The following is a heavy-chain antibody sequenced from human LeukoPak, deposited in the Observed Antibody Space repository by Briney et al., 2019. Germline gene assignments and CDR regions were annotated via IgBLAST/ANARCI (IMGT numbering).Heavy chain of an antibody. CDR3: ARGANFGDSGLDAFDI. J-gene: IGHJ3*02. CDR2: IYYSGAS. D-gene: IGHD4-17*01. V-gene: IGHV4-59*01. Sequence: SETLSLTCTVSGGSISNYYWSWIRQPPGKGLEWLGYIYYSGASNHSPSLYRRVTMSIDTSKNQFSLKLNSVTAADTAVYYCARGANFGDSGLDAFDIWGQGTVVTVSS. CDR1: GGSISNYY.